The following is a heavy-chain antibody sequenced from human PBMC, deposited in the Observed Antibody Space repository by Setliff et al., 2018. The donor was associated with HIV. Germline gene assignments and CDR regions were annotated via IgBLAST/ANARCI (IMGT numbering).Heavy chain of an antibody. V-gene: IGHV3-21*04. CDR3: ARGNEGLAFDI. Sequence: GGSLRLSCAASEFTFRTYTMHWVRQAPGKGLEWVSSISSSSTYIYYADSVKGRFTISRDNAKNSLYLQMNSLRAEDTAVYYCARGNEGLAFDIWGQGTMVTVSS. CDR2: ISSSSTYI. CDR1: EFTFRTYT. J-gene: IGHJ3*02. D-gene: IGHD1-1*01.